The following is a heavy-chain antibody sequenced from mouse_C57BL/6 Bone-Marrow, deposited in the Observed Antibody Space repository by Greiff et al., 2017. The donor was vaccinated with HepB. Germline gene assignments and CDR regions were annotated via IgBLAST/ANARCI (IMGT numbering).Heavy chain of an antibody. J-gene: IGHJ3*01. V-gene: IGHV5-12*01. CDR1: GFTFSDYY. CDR2: ISNGGGST. CDR3: ARHGGGPFAY. Sequence: DVKLVESGGGLVQPGGSLKLSCAASGFTFSDYYMYWVRQTPEKRLEWVAYISNGGGSTNYPDTVKGRFTISRDNAKNTLYLQMSRLKSEDTAVYYCARHGGGPFAYWGQGTLVTVSA. D-gene: IGHD1-1*02.